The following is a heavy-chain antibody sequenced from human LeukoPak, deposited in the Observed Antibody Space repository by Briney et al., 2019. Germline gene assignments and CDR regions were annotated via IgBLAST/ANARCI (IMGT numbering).Heavy chain of an antibody. CDR2: IYYSGST. J-gene: IGHJ4*02. CDR3: ATYYCGGDCYLGYFDY. D-gene: IGHD2-21*02. Sequence: SETLSLTCTASGGSISSSSYYWGWIRQPPGKGLEWIGNIYYSGSTYYNPSLKSRVTISVDTSKKQFSLRLSSVTAADTAVYYCATYYCGGDCYLGYFDYWGQGTLVTVSS. V-gene: IGHV4-39*01. CDR1: GGSISSSSYY.